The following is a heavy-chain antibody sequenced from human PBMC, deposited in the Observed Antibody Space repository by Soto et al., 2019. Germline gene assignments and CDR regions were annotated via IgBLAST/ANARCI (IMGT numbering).Heavy chain of an antibody. V-gene: IGHV2-5*02. J-gene: IGHJ4*02. D-gene: IGHD3-10*01. CDR2: IYWDDDK. Sequence: QITLKESGPTLVKPTQTLTLTCTFSGFSLSTSGVGVGWIRQPPGKALEWLALIYWDDDKRYSPSLKSRLTITKDTSKNQVVLTMTNMDPVDTATYYCAHRGRVGSGSYYNFGYWGQGTLVTVSS. CDR3: AHRGRVGSGSYYNFGY. CDR1: GFSLSTSGVG.